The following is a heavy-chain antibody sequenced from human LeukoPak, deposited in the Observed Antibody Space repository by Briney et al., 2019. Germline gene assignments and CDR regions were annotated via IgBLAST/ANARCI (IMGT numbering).Heavy chain of an antibody. CDR2: IHYSGNT. V-gene: IGHV4-30-4*01. Sequence: SETLSLTCAVPGGSSRSGDYFWRWIRQPPGKGLEWIGHIHYSGNTYYNPSLKSRVSISVDTSKNQFSLKLSSVTAADTAVYYCARENNDYGGKKAFDYWGQGTLVTVSS. CDR1: GGSSRSGDYF. D-gene: IGHD4-23*01. J-gene: IGHJ4*02. CDR3: ARENNDYGGKKAFDY.